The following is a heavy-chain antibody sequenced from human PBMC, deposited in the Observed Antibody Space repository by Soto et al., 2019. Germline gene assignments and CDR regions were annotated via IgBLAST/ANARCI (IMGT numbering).Heavy chain of an antibody. CDR1: GFTFSSYG. CDR2: ISYDGSNK. Sequence: QVQLVESGGGVVQPGRSLRLSCAASGFTFSSYGMHWVRQAPGMGLEWVAVISYDGSNKYYADSVKGRFTISRDNSKNTLYLQMNSLRAEDTAVYYCAKTGIAAAGTFDFWGQGTLVTVSS. V-gene: IGHV3-30*18. J-gene: IGHJ4*02. D-gene: IGHD6-13*01. CDR3: AKTGIAAAGTFDF.